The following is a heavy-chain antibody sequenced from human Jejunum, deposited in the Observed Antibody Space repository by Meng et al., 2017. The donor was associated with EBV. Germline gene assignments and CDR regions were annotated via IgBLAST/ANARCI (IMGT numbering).Heavy chain of an antibody. CDR2: INQVGST. V-gene: IGHV4-4*02. CDR1: TDFISSYEW. D-gene: IGHD1-14*01. J-gene: IGHJ4*02. CDR3: ARASSERLLDY. Sequence: QVQLQESGPGLVKPSGTLSLTCAVSTDFISSYEWWSWVRQPPGKGLEWLGEINQVGSTYHNPSLKSRVTISIDTSKRQFSLRLNSMTAADTAVYYCARASSERLLDYWGQGTLVTVSS.